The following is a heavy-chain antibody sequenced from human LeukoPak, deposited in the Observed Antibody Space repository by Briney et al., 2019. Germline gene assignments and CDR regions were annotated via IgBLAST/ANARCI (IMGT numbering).Heavy chain of an antibody. CDR1: GYTLTELS. V-gene: IGHV1-24*01. Sequence: ASVKVSCKVSGYTLTELSMHWVRQAPGKGLEWMGGFDPEDGETIYAQKFQGRVTMTEDTSTSTAYMELGSLRSDDTAVYYCARDEARYSSGYYPNWFDPWGQGTLVTVSS. CDR3: ARDEARYSSGYYPNWFDP. CDR2: FDPEDGET. D-gene: IGHD3-22*01. J-gene: IGHJ5*02.